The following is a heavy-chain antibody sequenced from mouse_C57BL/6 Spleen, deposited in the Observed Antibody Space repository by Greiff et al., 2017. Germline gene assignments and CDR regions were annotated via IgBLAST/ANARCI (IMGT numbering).Heavy chain of an antibody. V-gene: IGHV1-80*01. CDR2: IYPGDGDT. Sequence: VKLQQSGAELVKPGASVKISCKASGYAFSSYWMNWVKQRPGKGLAWIGQIYPGDGDTNYNGKFKGKATLTADKSSSTAYMQLSSLTSEDSAVYFCARQTYYRNWYFDVWGTGTTVTVSS. J-gene: IGHJ1*03. CDR3: ARQTYYRNWYFDV. D-gene: IGHD2-14*01. CDR1: GYAFSSYW.